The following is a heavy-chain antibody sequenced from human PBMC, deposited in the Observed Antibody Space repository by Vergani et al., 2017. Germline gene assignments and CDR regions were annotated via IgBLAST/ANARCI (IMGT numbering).Heavy chain of an antibody. J-gene: IGHJ4*02. Sequence: QVQLVQSGAEVKKPGASVKVSCKASGYTFTSYAMHWVRQAPGQRLEWMGWINAGNGNTKYSQKFQGRVTITRDTSASTAYMELSSLRSEDTAVYYCARGYCSSTSCYDFDYWGQGTLVTVSS. V-gene: IGHV1-3*01. D-gene: IGHD2-2*01. CDR1: GYTFTSYA. CDR3: ARGYCSSTSCYDFDY. CDR2: INAGNGNT.